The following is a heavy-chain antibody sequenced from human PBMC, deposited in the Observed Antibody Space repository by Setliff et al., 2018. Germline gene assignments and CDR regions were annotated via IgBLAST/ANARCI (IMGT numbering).Heavy chain of an antibody. D-gene: IGHD2-2*01. J-gene: IGHJ5*02. CDR3: ARGYCSSPSCFFAGWFDP. CDR2: IYTSGST. Sequence: SETLSLTCTVSGGSISSYYWSWIRQPPWKGLEWIGYIYTSGSTNYNPSLKSRVTISVDTSKNQFSLKLSSVTAADTAVYYCARGYCSSPSCFFAGWFDPWGQGTLVTVSS. CDR1: GGSISSYY. V-gene: IGHV4-4*08.